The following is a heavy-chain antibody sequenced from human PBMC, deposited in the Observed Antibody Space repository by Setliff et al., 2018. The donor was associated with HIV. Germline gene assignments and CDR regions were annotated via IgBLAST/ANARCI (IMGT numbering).Heavy chain of an antibody. CDR2: IYYTGST. V-gene: IGHV4-31*03. Sequence: PSETLSLTCTVSGGSITSGGYFWNWIRLHPGKGLEWIGYIYYTGSTYYNPSLKSRVTISVDTSKNHFSLKLRSVTPEDSAVYYCARDGTRQMWGSDYFHYYYIEFWDKGTTVTVSS. J-gene: IGHJ6*03. CDR3: ARDGTRQMWGSDYFHYYYIEF. D-gene: IGHD1-7*01. CDR1: GGSITSGGYF.